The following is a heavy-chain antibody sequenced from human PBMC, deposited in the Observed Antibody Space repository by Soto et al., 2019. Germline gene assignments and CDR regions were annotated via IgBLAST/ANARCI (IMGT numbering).Heavy chain of an antibody. J-gene: IGHJ4*02. D-gene: IGHD3-10*01. V-gene: IGHV6-1*01. Sequence: SQTLSLTCAISGDSVSSNSAAWNWLRQSPSSVVDWMGRTYYRSKWDNDYAVSVKSRIAINPDTSKNRYPLQRHSGGLEDTAVYYWASERGVDREQPGLSHWARGTLVTVS. CDR1: GDSVSSNSAA. CDR3: ASERGVDREQPGLSH. CDR2: TYYRSKWDN.